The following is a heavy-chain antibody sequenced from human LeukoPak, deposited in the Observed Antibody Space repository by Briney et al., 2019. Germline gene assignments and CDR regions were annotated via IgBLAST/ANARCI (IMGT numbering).Heavy chain of an antibody. CDR2: IIPILNQA. Sequence: ASVTVSCKAPGGVFTDYSISWVREAPGQGLEWMGRIIPILNQANYAQKFQDRVTFTADKSTTTASMELSSLQSEDTAVYFCVRSGYYYDRFEPWGKGALVTVSS. CDR3: VRSGYYYDRFEP. J-gene: IGHJ5*02. CDR1: GGVFTDYS. D-gene: IGHD5-12*01. V-gene: IGHV1-69*02.